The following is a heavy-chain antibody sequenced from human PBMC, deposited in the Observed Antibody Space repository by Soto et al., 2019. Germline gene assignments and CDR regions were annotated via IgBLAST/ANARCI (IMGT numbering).Heavy chain of an antibody. Sequence: GGSLRLSCAASGFTFSSYAMSWVRQAPGKGLEWVSAISGSGGSTYYADSVKGRFTISRDNSKNTLYLQMNSLRAEDTAVYYCAKALLIGRYYYGQPALADYSGQGPLGTFSS. J-gene: IGHJ4*02. D-gene: IGHD3-10*01. CDR2: ISGSGGST. V-gene: IGHV3-23*01. CDR3: AKALLIGRYYYGQPALADY. CDR1: GFTFSSYA.